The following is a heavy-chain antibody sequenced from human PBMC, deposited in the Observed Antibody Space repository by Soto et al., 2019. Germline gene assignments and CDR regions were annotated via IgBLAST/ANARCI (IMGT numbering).Heavy chain of an antibody. CDR2: INPKNGGL. V-gene: IGHV1-2*02. J-gene: IGHJ2*01. CDR1: GYTFPDFS. D-gene: IGHD6-19*01. Sequence: VLLVQSGAEVKKPGASVKVSCKSSGYTFPDFSIHWVRKAPGQGLAWVGWINPKNGGLNYAPKSQGTTTRPQDTLTNSPSIDLTRLTFDASASYYLVRGQSVLDRDLWGRGAQV. CDR3: VRGQSVLDRDL.